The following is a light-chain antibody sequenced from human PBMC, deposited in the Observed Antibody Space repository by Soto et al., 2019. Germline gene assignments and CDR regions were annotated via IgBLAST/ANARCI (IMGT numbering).Light chain of an antibody. CDR3: EYYGTSIT. V-gene: IGKV3-20*01. J-gene: IGKJ4*01. Sequence: EIVLTQSPCTLSLSPGERVTLSCRASQSIDNNHLAWYQQKPGQAPRLLIHGTSNRATGIPDRFSGSGSGTDFTLTFSRLEPEDFAVYYCEYYGTSITFGGGTKVEIK. CDR2: GTS. CDR1: QSIDNNH.